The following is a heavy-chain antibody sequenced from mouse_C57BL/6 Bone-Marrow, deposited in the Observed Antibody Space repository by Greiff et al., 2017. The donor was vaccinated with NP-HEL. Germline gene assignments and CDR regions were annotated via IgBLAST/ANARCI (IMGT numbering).Heavy chain of an antibody. J-gene: IGHJ3*01. Sequence: EVQVVESGGGLVQPGGSLKLSCAASGFTFSDYYMYWVRQTPEKRLEWVAYISNGGGSTYYPDTVKGRFTISRDNAKNTLYLQMSRLKSEDTAMYYCARHPSTMVTTGTWFAYWGQGTLVTVSA. CDR1: GFTFSDYY. V-gene: IGHV5-12*01. CDR3: ARHPSTMVTTGTWFAY. CDR2: ISNGGGST. D-gene: IGHD2-2*01.